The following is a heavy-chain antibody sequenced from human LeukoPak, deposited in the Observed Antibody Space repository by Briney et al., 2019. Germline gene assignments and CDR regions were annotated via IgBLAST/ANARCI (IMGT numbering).Heavy chain of an antibody. CDR3: ARDKGLHAFDI. V-gene: IGHV4-59*01. J-gene: IGHJ3*02. Sequence: SETLSLTCTASGGSISSYYWSWIRQPPGKGLEWIGYIYYSGSTNYNPSLKSRVTISVDMSKNQFSLKLSSVTAADTAVYYCARDKGLHAFDIWGQGTMVTVSS. CDR2: IYYSGST. CDR1: GGSISSYY. D-gene: IGHD4-11*01.